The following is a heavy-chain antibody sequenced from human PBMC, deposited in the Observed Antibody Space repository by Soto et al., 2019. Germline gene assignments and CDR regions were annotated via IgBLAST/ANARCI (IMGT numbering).Heavy chain of an antibody. J-gene: IGHJ3*02. CDR3: ARLMHYSNYGGSSHSGFDM. V-gene: IGHV1-2*02. CDR2: INPYSGGA. Sequence: ASVKVSCKASGYTFTDYFIHWVRQAPGQGLEWIGWINPYSGGADLSQKFQGRVTMTRDTSISTAYMEVSSLRSDDTAVFYCARLMHYSNYGGSSHSGFDMWGQGTLVTGSS. D-gene: IGHD2-21*01. CDR1: GYTFTDYF.